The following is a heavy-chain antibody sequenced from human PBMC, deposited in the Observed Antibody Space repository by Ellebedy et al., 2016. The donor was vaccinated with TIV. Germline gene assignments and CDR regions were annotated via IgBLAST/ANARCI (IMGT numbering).Heavy chain of an antibody. J-gene: IGHJ3*02. V-gene: IGHV4-59*01. CDR2: IYYSGGT. CDR1: GGSISSYY. D-gene: IGHD6-19*01. Sequence: SETLSLTCTVSGGSISSYYWSWIRQPPGKGLEWIGYIYYSGGTNYNPSLKSRVTISVDTSKNQFSLKLSSVTAADTALYYCARNGGWFDIWGQGTMVTVSS. CDR3: ARNGGWFDI.